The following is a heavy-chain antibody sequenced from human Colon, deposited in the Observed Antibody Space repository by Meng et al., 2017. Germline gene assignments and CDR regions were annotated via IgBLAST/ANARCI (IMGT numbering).Heavy chain of an antibody. CDR2: ISSSSSYI. CDR3: ARDPESSIAVAGTSDY. V-gene: IGHV3-21*01. CDR1: GFTFSSYS. Sequence: GESLKISCAASGFTFSSYSMNWVRQAPGKGLEWVSSISSSSSYIYYADSVKGRFTISRDNAKNSLYLQMNSLRAEDTAVYYCARDPESSIAVAGTSDYWGQGTLVTVSS. D-gene: IGHD6-19*01. J-gene: IGHJ4*02.